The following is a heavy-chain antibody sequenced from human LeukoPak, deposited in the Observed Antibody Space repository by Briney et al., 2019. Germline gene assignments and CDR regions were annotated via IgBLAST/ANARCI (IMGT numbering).Heavy chain of an antibody. CDR2: IYYSGST. CDR1: GGSISSSSYY. Sequence: SETLSLTCTVSGGSISSSSYYWGWIRQPPGKGLEWIGSIYYSGSTYYNPSLKSRVTISVDTSKNQFSLKLSSVTAADTAVYYCARVAVEGFDWLSPDYYYYYMDVWGKGTTVTVSS. J-gene: IGHJ6*03. D-gene: IGHD3-9*01. V-gene: IGHV4-39*07. CDR3: ARVAVEGFDWLSPDYYYYYMDV.